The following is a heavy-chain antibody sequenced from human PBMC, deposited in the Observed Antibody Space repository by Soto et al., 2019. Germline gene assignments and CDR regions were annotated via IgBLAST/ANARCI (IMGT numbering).Heavy chain of an antibody. CDR2: IWYDGRDK. J-gene: IGHJ4*02. D-gene: IGHD3-22*01. CDR3: VSGYGFFGN. Sequence: QVQLVESGGGVVQPGRSLRLSCAASGITFSNYGTHWVRQAPGKGLEWVAVIWYDGRDKYYADSVKGRFTISRDNSKNALSLQMHSVTAEDTAIYYCVSGYGFFGNWGQGTLVTVTS. V-gene: IGHV3-33*01. CDR1: GITFSNYG.